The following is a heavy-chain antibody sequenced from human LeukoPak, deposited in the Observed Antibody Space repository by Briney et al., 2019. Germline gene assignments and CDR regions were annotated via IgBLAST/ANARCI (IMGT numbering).Heavy chain of an antibody. J-gene: IGHJ4*02. CDR2: IKEDGTVI. D-gene: IGHD6-6*01. V-gene: IGHV3-7*01. Sequence: QTGGSLRLSCAASGFCFRNYWMSWVRQAPGKGLEWVANIKEDGTVIYYVDSVKGRFTISRDNAKNSVYLQMNSLRADDTATYHCARIGYSSSSFDYWGQGTQVTVSS. CDR1: GFCFRNYW. CDR3: ARIGYSSSSFDY.